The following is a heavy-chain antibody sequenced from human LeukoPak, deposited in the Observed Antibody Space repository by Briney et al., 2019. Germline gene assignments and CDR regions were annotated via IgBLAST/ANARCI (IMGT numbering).Heavy chain of an antibody. V-gene: IGHV3-11*01. CDR3: ARAVGASEGVDY. Sequence: GGSLRLSCAASGFTFSDYYMSWIRQAPGKGLEWVSYISGSGNAISYAESVKGRFTISRDNAKNSLYLQMNSLRAEDTAVYYCARAVGASEGVDYWGQGTLVIVSS. D-gene: IGHD1-26*01. CDR1: GFTFSDYY. J-gene: IGHJ4*02. CDR2: ISGSGNAI.